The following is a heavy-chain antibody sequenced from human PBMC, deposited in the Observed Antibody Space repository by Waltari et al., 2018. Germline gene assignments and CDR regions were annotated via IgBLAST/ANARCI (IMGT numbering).Heavy chain of an antibody. V-gene: IGHV3-15*01. D-gene: IGHD3-16*02. CDR2: IKSKTDGGTT. J-gene: IGHJ4*02. CDR3: TTDTVVSYDYVWGSYRYFFDY. CDR1: GFTFSNAW. Sequence: EVQLVESGGGLVKPGGSLRLSCAASGFTFSNAWMSWFRQAPGKGLEWVGRIKSKTDGGTTDYAAPVKGRFTISRDDSKNTLYLQMNSLKTEDTAVYYCTTDTVVSYDYVWGSYRYFFDYWGQGTLVTVSS.